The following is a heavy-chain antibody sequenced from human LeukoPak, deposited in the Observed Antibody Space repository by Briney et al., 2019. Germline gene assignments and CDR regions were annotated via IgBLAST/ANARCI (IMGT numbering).Heavy chain of an antibody. J-gene: IGHJ4*02. CDR3: ARGGSRSYTSSTLDY. V-gene: IGHV4-59*01. D-gene: IGHD6-6*01. CDR1: GGSINVYY. CDR2: ISYSGST. Sequence: KPSETLSLTCSVSGGSINVYYWNWIQQSPGKGLEWIGSISYSGSTNYNPSLKSRVTISMDTSKNRFSLKVSSVIAADTAMYYCARGGSRSYTSSTLDYWGQGTLVTVSS.